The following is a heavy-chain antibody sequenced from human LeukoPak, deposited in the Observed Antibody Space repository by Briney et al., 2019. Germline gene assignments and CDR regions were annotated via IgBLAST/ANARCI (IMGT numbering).Heavy chain of an antibody. CDR2: ISAYNGNT. J-gene: IGHJ6*03. CDR1: GYTFTSYG. V-gene: IGHV1-18*01. CDR3: ARWVVVVAATPPYYYYYYMDV. D-gene: IGHD2-15*01. Sequence: ASVKVSCKASGYTFTSYGISWVRQAPGQGLEWMGWISAYNGNTNYAQKLQGRVTMTTDTSTSTAYMELRSLRSDDTAVYYCARWVVVVAATPPYYYYYYMDVWGKGTTVTISS.